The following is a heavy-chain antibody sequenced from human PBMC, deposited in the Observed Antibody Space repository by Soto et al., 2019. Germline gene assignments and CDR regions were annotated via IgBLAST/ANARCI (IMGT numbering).Heavy chain of an antibody. CDR2: ISGSGGST. CDR1: GFTFSSYA. V-gene: IGHV3-23*01. CDR3: AKKETGPGYYYYYYMDV. Sequence: GGSLRLSCAASGFTFSSYAMSWVRQAPGKGLEWVSAISGSGGSTYYADSVKGRFTISRDNSKNTLYLQMNSPRAEDTAVYYCAKKETGPGYYYYYYMDVWGKGTTVTVSS. J-gene: IGHJ6*03. D-gene: IGHD3-9*01.